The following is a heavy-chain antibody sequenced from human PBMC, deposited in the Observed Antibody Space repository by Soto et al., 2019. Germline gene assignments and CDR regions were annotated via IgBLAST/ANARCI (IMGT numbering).Heavy chain of an antibody. CDR2: IGGTGTDT. D-gene: IGHD1-20*01. CDR3: AKDAVPYNGKWDWFDS. V-gene: IGHV3-23*01. Sequence: DVQLLESGGGPVQPGGSLTLSCAASRFTFSDFAMSWVRQAPGKGLEWVSSIGGTGTDTHYADSVKGRFTISRDNSRNTLYLQIDSLRDEDTAVYYCAKDAVPYNGKWDWFDSWGQGTLVIVSS. CDR1: RFTFSDFA. J-gene: IGHJ5*01.